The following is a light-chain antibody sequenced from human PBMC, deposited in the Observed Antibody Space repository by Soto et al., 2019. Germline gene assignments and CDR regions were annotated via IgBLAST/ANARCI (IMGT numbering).Light chain of an antibody. CDR1: QSILFSSNNKNY. CDR2: WAS. Sequence: DIVMTQSPDSLDVSLGERATINCKSSQSILFSSNNKNYLTWYQQKPGQPPKPLIYWASTRESGVPDRFSGSGSGTDFTLTISSLQAEYVAVYYCQQYYSTSVTFGRGTKVEIK. CDR3: QQYYSTSVT. J-gene: IGKJ4*01. V-gene: IGKV4-1*01.